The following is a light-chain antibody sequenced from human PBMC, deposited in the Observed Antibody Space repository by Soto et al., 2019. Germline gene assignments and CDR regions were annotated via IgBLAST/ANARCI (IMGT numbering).Light chain of an antibody. Sequence: QSALTQPASVSGSPGQSITISCTGTSSDVGSYNLVSWYQQHPGKAPKLMIYEDTKRHSGVSNSFSGSKSGNTASLTISGLQAEDEADYYCCSYAGSSTFVVFGGGTKLTVL. CDR3: CSYAGSSTFVV. V-gene: IGLV2-23*02. CDR2: EDT. J-gene: IGLJ2*01. CDR1: SSDVGSYNL.